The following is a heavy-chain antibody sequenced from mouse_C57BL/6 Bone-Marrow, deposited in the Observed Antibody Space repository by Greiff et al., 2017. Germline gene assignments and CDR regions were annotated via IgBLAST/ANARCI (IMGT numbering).Heavy chain of an antibody. CDR2: IYPRSGNT. J-gene: IGHJ2*01. Sequence: QVQLQQSGAELARPGASVKLSCKASGYTFTSYGISWVKQRTGQGLEWIGEIYPRSGNTYYNEKLKGKVTLTADKSSSTAYMEIRSLTSEDSAVYFCAKLGWLPYFYWGQGTTLTVSS. CDR1: GYTFTSYG. CDR3: AKLGWLPYFY. D-gene: IGHD2-3*01. V-gene: IGHV1-81*01.